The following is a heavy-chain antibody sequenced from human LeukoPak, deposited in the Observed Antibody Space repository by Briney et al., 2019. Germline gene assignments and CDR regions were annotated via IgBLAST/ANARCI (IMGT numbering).Heavy chain of an antibody. CDR3: ARAGARSRTLKFDY. CDR2: INHSGST. D-gene: IGHD1-14*01. CDR1: GGSFSGYY. V-gene: IGHV4-34*01. J-gene: IGHJ4*02. Sequence: PSETLSLTCAVYGGSFSGYYWSWIRQPPGKGLEWIGEINHSGSTNYNPSLKSRVTISVDTSKNQFSLKLSSVTAADTAVYYCARAGARSRTLKFDYWGQGTLVTVSS.